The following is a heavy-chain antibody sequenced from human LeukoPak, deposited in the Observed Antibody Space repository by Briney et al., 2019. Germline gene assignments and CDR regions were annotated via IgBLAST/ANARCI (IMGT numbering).Heavy chain of an antibody. J-gene: IGHJ6*03. CDR2: FDPEDGET. CDR1: GYTLTELS. V-gene: IGHV1-24*01. Sequence: ASVKVSCKVSGYTLTELSMHWVRQAPGKGLEWMGGFDPEDGETIYAQKFRDRVTMTEDTSTDTAYMELSSLRAEDTAVYYCAMSYSSSSGDMYYYYYMDVWGKGTTVTVSS. D-gene: IGHD6-6*01. CDR3: AMSYSSSSGDMYYYYYMDV.